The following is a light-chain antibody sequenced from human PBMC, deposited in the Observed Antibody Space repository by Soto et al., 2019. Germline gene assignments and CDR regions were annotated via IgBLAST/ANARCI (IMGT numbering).Light chain of an antibody. CDR2: EDN. CDR3: QSYDSGNRGCV. CDR1: SGSIASNY. J-gene: IGLJ3*02. Sequence: NFMLTQPHSVSESPGKTVTISCTRSSGSIASNYVQWYQQRPGRAPTTVIYEDNQRPSGVPDRFSGSIDSSSNSASLTISGLKTEDEADYYCQSYDSGNRGCVFGGGTQLTVL. V-gene: IGLV6-57*04.